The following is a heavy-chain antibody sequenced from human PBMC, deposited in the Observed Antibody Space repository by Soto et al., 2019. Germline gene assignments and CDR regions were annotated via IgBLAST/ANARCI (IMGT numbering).Heavy chain of an antibody. CDR2: INPSGGST. V-gene: IGHV1-46*01. CDR3: ATAAYYDCSGYYDLNLYYFDY. CDR1: GYTFTSYY. Sequence: GASVKVSCKASGYTFTSYYMHWVRQAPGQGLEWMGIINPSGGSTSYAQKFQGRVTMTRDTSTSTVYMELSSLRSEDTAVYYCATAAYYDCSGYYDLNLYYFDYWGQGTLVTVSS. J-gene: IGHJ4*02. D-gene: IGHD3-22*01.